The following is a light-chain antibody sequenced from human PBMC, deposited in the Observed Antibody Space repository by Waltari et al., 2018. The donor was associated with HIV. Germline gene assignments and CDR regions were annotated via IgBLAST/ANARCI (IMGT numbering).Light chain of an antibody. J-gene: IGLJ2*01. CDR1: SSNIGSNT. Sequence: QSVLAQPPSASGTPGQRVIISCSGSSSNIGSNTVNWYQQLPGTAPKLLIYTNNQRPSGVPDRFSGSKAGTSASLAISGLQSEDEADYYCAAWDDSLNGVVFGGGTKLTVL. CDR3: AAWDDSLNGVV. V-gene: IGLV1-44*01. CDR2: TNN.